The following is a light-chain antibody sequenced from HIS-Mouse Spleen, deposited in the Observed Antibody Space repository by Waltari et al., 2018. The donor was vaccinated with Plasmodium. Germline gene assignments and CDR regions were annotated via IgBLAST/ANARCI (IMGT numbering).Light chain of an antibody. CDR3: QQNYNTWT. Sequence: DIQMTQSPSSLSASVGDRVTITCRASQSISSYLNWYQQKPGKAPKLLIDAASSLQSGVPARVSGSGSGTDFTLTISSLQPEDFATYYCQQNYNTWTFGQGTKVEIK. CDR1: QSISSY. V-gene: IGKV1-39*01. J-gene: IGKJ1*01. CDR2: AAS.